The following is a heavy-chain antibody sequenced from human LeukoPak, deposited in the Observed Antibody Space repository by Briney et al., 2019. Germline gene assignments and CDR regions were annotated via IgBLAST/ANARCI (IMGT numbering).Heavy chain of an antibody. V-gene: IGHV1-2*02. Sequence: ASVKVSCKASGYTFTGYYMHWARQAPGQGLEWMGWINPNSGGTNYAQKFQGRVTMTRDTSISTAYMELSRLRSDDTAVYYCARVGFLTGYYDFDYWGQGTLVTVSS. CDR2: INPNSGGT. J-gene: IGHJ4*02. D-gene: IGHD3-9*01. CDR3: ARVGFLTGYYDFDY. CDR1: GYTFTGYY.